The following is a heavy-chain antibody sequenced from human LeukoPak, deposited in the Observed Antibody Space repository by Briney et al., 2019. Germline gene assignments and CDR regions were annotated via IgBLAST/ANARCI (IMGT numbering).Heavy chain of an antibody. CDR2: MNPNSGNT. CDR1: GYTFTSYD. V-gene: IGHV1-8*01. CDR3: AGHSSSWYSGSLVYFQH. J-gene: IGHJ1*01. D-gene: IGHD6-13*01. Sequence: GASVKVSCKASGYTFTSYDINWVRQATGQGLEWMGWMNPNSGNTGYAQKFQGRVTMTRNTSISTAYMELSSLRSEDTAVYYCAGHSSSWYSGSLVYFQHWGQGTLVTVSS.